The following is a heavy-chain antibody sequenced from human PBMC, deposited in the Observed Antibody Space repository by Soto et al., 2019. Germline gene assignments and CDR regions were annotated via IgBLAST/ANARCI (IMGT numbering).Heavy chain of an antibody. CDR3: AKTVTTYGTRDYYYYMDV. J-gene: IGHJ6*03. CDR1: GFTFSSYG. D-gene: IGHD4-17*01. CDR2: ISYDGSNK. Sequence: GGSLRLSCAASGFTFSSYGMHWVRQAPGKGLEWVAVISYDGSNKYYADSVKGRFTISRDNSKNTLYLQMNSLRAEDTAVYYCAKTVTTYGTRDYYYYMDVWGKGTTVTVSS. V-gene: IGHV3-30*18.